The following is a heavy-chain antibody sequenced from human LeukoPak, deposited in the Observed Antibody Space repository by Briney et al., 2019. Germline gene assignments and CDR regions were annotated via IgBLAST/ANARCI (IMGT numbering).Heavy chain of an antibody. CDR3: ASGIQWTGNNY. D-gene: IGHD3/OR15-3a*01. V-gene: IGHV4-4*07. CDR1: GGSISSYY. CDR2: MYVSGET. J-gene: IGHJ4*02. Sequence: PSETLSLTCTVSGGSISSYYWSWIRQPAGKGLEWIGRMYVSGETNYNPSLWSRVTMSLDTSKNLFSLRLTSVTAADTAVYYCASGIQWTGNNYWGQGTLVTVSS.